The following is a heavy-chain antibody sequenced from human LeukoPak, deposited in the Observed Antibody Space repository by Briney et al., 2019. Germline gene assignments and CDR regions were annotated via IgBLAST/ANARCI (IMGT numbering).Heavy chain of an antibody. V-gene: IGHV4-59*08. CDR2: IYYSGST. J-gene: IGHJ4*02. CDR3: AKRGYSGYFDY. D-gene: IGHD5-12*01. Sequence: PSETLSLTCTVSGGSISSYYWSWIRQPPGKGLEWIGYIYYSGSTNYNPSLKSRVTISVDTSKNQFSLKLRSVTAADTAVYYCAKRGYSGYFDYWGQGTLVTVSS. CDR1: GGSISSYY.